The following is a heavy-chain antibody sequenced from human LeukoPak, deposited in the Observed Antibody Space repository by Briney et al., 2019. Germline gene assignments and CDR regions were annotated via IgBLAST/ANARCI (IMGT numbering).Heavy chain of an antibody. Sequence: AGGSLRLSCAASGFTFSTYAMNWVRQAPGKGLEWVSTISTGGSTYYADSVKGRFTISRDNSKNTLYLQMNSPRAEDTAIYYCAKDLGVSGWYFDLWGRGTLVTVSS. CDR3: AKDLGVSGWYFDL. D-gene: IGHD3-16*01. CDR2: ISTGGST. J-gene: IGHJ2*01. V-gene: IGHV3-23*01. CDR1: GFTFSTYA.